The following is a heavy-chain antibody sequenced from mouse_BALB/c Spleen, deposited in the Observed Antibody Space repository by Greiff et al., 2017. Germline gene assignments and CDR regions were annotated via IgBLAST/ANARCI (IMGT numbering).Heavy chain of an antibody. Sequence: EVKLVESGGGLVQPGGSLKLSCAASGFTFSSYGMSWVRQTPDKRLELVATINSNGGSTYYPDSVKGRFTISRDNAKNTLYLQMSSLKSEDTAMYYCARWGGLYYFDDWGQGTTLTVSS. D-gene: IGHD6-2*01. CDR1: GFTFSSYG. J-gene: IGHJ2*01. V-gene: IGHV5-6-3*01. CDR3: ARWGGLYYFDD. CDR2: INSNGGST.